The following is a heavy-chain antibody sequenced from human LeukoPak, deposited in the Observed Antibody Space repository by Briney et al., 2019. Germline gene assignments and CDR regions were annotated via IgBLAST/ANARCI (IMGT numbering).Heavy chain of an antibody. Sequence: SETLSLTCAVYGGSFSGYYWSWIRQPAGKGLEWIGRIYTSGSTNYNPSLKSRVTMSVDTSKNQFSLKLSSVTAADTAVYYCARGIKGSGAFYFDYWGQGTLVTVSS. CDR1: GGSFSGYY. V-gene: IGHV4-59*10. J-gene: IGHJ4*02. CDR3: ARGIKGSGAFYFDY. D-gene: IGHD3-10*01. CDR2: IYTSGST.